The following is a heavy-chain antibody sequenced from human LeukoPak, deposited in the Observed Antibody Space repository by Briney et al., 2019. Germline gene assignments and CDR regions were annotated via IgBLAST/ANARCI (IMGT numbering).Heavy chain of an antibody. CDR1: GFTFSSYA. D-gene: IGHD2-21*02. CDR3: AKPPKTSCGGDCYFDY. Sequence: GGSLRLSCAASGFTFSSYAMSWDRKAPGKGLEWVSAISGSGGSAYYADSVKGRFTISRDNSKNTLYLQMNSLRAEDTAVYYCAKPPKTSCGGDCYFDYWGQGTLVTVSS. CDR2: ISGSGGSA. V-gene: IGHV3-23*01. J-gene: IGHJ4*02.